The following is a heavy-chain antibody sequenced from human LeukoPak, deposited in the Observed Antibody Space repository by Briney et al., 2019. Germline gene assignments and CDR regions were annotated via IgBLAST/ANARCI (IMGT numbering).Heavy chain of an antibody. CDR3: ARMRSWYTGFDY. V-gene: IGHV3-7*01. Sequence: PGGSLRLSCAASGFTFSSYAMSWVRQAPGKGLEWVANIKQDGSETYYVDSVKGRFTISRDNAKNSLYLQMNSLRAEDTAVYYCARMRSWYTGFDYWGQGTLVTVSS. J-gene: IGHJ4*02. CDR2: IKQDGSET. D-gene: IGHD6-13*01. CDR1: GFTFSSYA.